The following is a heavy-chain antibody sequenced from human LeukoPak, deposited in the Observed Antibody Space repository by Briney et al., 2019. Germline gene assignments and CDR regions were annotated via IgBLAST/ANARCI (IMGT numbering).Heavy chain of an antibody. CDR1: GFTFSSYG. CDR3: AKGSGYYYDSSGYYYVDY. CDR2: ISYDGSNK. Sequence: GGSLRLSCAASGFTFSSYGMHWVRQAPGKGLEWVAVISYDGSNKYYADSVKGRFTISRDNSKNTLYLQMNSLRAEDTAVYYCAKGSGYYYDSSGYYYVDYWGQGTLVTVSS. V-gene: IGHV3-30*18. J-gene: IGHJ4*02. D-gene: IGHD3-22*01.